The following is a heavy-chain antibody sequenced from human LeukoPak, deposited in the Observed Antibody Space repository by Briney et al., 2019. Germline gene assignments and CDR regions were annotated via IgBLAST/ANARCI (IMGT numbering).Heavy chain of an antibody. D-gene: IGHD3-22*01. Sequence: SETLSLTCTVSGYSISSGYYWGWIRQPPGKGLEWIGSIYHSGSTYYNPSLKSRVTISVDTSKNQFSLKLSSVTAADTAVYYCARRTYYYDSSGYDYFDYWGQGTLVTVSS. CDR1: GYSISSGYY. J-gene: IGHJ4*02. V-gene: IGHV4-38-2*02. CDR3: ARRTYYYDSSGYDYFDY. CDR2: IYHSGST.